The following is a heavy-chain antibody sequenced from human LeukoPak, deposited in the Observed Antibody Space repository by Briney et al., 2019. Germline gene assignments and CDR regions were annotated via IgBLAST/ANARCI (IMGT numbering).Heavy chain of an antibody. D-gene: IGHD6-13*01. CDR2: ISSSGSTI. CDR1: GFTFSSYE. J-gene: IGHJ4*02. CDR3: ARSGILYFDY. V-gene: IGHV3-48*03. Sequence: PGGSLRLSCAASGFTFSSYEMNWVRQAPGKGLEWVSYISSSGSTIYYADSVKGRFTISRDNAKNSLYLQMNSLRAEDTDVYYCARSGILYFDYWGPGTLVTVSS.